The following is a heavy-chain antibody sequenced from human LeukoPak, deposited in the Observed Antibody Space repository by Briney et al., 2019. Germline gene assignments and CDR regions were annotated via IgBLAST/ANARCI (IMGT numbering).Heavy chain of an antibody. V-gene: IGHV3-9*01. CDR2: ISWNSGSI. CDR3: AKDRIAAAGTGLDY. Sequence: PGGSLRLSCAATGFTFDDYAMHWVRQAPGKGLEWVSGISWNSGSIGYADSVKGRFTISRDNAKNSLYPQMNSLRAEDTALYYCAKDRIAAAGTGLDYWGQGTLVTVSS. D-gene: IGHD6-13*01. CDR1: GFTFDDYA. J-gene: IGHJ4*02.